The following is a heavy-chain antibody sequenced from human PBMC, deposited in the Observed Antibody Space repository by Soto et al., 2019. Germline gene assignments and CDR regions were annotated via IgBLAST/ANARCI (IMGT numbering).Heavy chain of an antibody. CDR2: ISGYNGDT. D-gene: IGHD2-8*01. CDR1: GYTFSRYG. J-gene: IGHJ6*02. Sequence: QGQLVQSGPEVKKPGASVKVSCKASGYTFSRYGISWVRQAPGQGLEGMGWISGYNGDTIYAQKVQGRVTMTIDTSTYTAYREWRSLTSDDTAIYYCAKNGQPPYYYYGMDVWGQGTTVTVSS. V-gene: IGHV1-18*01. CDR3: AKNGQPPYYYYGMDV.